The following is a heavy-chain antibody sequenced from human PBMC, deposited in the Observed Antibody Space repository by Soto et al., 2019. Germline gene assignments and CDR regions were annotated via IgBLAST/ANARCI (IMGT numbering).Heavy chain of an antibody. CDR2: INAGNGNT. CDR1: GYTFTSYA. Sequence: ASVKVSCKASGYTFTSYAMHWVRQAPGQRLEWMGWINAGNGNTKYSQKFQGRVTITRDTSASTAYMELSSLRSEDTAVYYCARGRSMVRGVIFIRLSLGSYAMDVWGPGPTVTLSS. V-gene: IGHV1-3*01. J-gene: IGHJ6*02. CDR3: ARGRSMVRGVIFIRLSLGSYAMDV. D-gene: IGHD3-10*01.